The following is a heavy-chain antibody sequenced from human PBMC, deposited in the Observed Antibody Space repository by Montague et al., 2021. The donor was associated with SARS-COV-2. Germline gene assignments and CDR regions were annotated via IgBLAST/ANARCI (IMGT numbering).Heavy chain of an antibody. V-gene: IGHV4-4*02. CDR2: IYHSGTT. Sequence: SLSLSCAASGFTFSSYEMTWVRQPPGKGLEWIGEIYHSGTTNYNPSLQSRVIISVDKSRNHLSLNLRSVTAADTAMYYCALPLGGARFDPWGQGILVTVSS. J-gene: IGHJ5*02. CDR3: ALPLGGARFDP. D-gene: IGHD1-26*01. CDR1: GFTFSSYEM.